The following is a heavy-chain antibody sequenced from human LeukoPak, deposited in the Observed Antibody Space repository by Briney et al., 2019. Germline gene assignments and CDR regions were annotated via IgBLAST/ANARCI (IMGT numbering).Heavy chain of an antibody. CDR2: IYYSGGT. Sequence: PSETLSLTCTVSGGSISSCYWSWIRQPPGKGLEWIGYIYYSGGTNYNPSLKSRVTISVDTSKNQFSLKLSSVTAADTAVYYCAREGYDILTGYLYNWFDPWGQGTLVTVSS. CDR1: GGSISSCY. V-gene: IGHV4-59*01. CDR3: AREGYDILTGYLYNWFDP. J-gene: IGHJ5*02. D-gene: IGHD3-9*01.